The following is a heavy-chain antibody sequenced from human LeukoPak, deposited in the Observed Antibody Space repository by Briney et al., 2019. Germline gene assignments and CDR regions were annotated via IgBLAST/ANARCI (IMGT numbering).Heavy chain of an antibody. Sequence: GRSLRLSCAASGFTFDDYAMHWVRQAPGKGLEWVSGISWNSGSIGYADSVKGRFTISRDNAKNSLYLQMNSLRAEDMALYYCARTQFLDEEYYFDYWGQGTLVTVSS. J-gene: IGHJ4*02. V-gene: IGHV3-9*03. CDR3: ARTQFLDEEYYFDY. CDR2: ISWNSGSI. CDR1: GFTFDDYA. D-gene: IGHD3-3*01.